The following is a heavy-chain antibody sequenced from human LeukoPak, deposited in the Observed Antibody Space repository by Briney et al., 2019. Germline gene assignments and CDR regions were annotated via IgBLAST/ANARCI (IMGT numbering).Heavy chain of an antibody. J-gene: IGHJ5*02. D-gene: IGHD2-8*01. CDR2: ISGSGGST. CDR3: AKRSPRYCTNGVCFNWFDP. V-gene: IGHV3-23*01. CDR1: GFTFSSYA. Sequence: GGSLRLSCAASGFTFSSYAMSWVRQAPGKGLEWVSAISGSGGSTYYADSVKGRFTISRDNSKNTLYPQMNSLRAEDTVVYYCAKRSPRYCTNGVCFNWFDPWGQGTLVTVSS.